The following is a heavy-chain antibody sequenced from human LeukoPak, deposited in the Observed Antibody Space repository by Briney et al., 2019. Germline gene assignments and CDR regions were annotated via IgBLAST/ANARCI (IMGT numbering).Heavy chain of an antibody. V-gene: IGHV4-39*01. D-gene: IGHD2-2*01. J-gene: IGHJ4*02. CDR3: ARPLGYCSSTSCYDY. Sequence: PSETLSLTCTVSGGSISSSGYYWGWIRQPPGKGLEWIGSIYYSGSTYYNPSLKSRITISVDTSKNQFSLKLSPVTAADTAVYYCARPLGYCSSTSCYDYWGQGTLVTVSS. CDR2: IYYSGST. CDR1: GGSISSSGYY.